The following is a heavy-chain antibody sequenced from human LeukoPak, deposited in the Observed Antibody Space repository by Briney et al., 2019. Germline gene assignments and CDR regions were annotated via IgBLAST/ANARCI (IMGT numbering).Heavy chain of an antibody. Sequence: GASVKVSCKASGGTFSSYAISWVRQAPGQGLEWMGGIIPIFGTANYAQKFQGRVTITADKSTSTAYMELSSLRSEDTAVYYCATAGLYSSGWYYNWFDPWGQGTLVTVSS. CDR1: GGTFSSYA. V-gene: IGHV1-69*06. CDR2: IIPIFGTA. CDR3: ATAGLYSSGWYYNWFDP. J-gene: IGHJ5*02. D-gene: IGHD6-19*01.